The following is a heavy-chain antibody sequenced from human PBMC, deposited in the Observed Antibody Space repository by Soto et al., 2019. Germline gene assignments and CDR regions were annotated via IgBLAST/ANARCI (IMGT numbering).Heavy chain of an antibody. Sequence: QVQLVKSGAEVKKPGASVKVSCTASGYTFTSHNIVWVRPASGQELELVGGMNPNSGNADYAQKFQVRVTMTRDTSIRTVSMELRSLRAEDTGAYYCARRMSSSQFYYYRAVWGKGTTVTVSS. V-gene: IGHV1-8*01. D-gene: IGHD6-6*01. CDR1: GYTFTSHN. CDR3: ARRMSSSQFYYYRAV. CDR2: MNPNSGNA. J-gene: IGHJ6*03.